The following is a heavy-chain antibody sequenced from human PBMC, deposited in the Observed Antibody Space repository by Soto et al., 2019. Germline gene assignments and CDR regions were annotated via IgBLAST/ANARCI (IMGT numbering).Heavy chain of an antibody. D-gene: IGHD5-12*01. J-gene: IGHJ4*02. Sequence: SETLSLTCTVSGGSVSSGSYYWSWIRQPPGKGLEWIGYIYYSGSKNYNPSLKSRVTISVDTSKKQFSLKLSSVTAADTAVYYCARDARLFGGYGYXWGQGTLVTVSX. CDR3: ARDARLFGGYGYX. CDR1: GGSVSSGSYY. V-gene: IGHV4-61*01. CDR2: IYYSGSK.